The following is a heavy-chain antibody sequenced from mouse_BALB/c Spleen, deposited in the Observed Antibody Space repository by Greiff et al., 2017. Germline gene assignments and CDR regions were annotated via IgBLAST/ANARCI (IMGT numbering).Heavy chain of an antibody. Sequence: QVQLKQSAAELARPGASVKMSCKASGYTFTSYTMHWVKQRPGQGLEWIGYINPSSGYTEYNQKFKDKTTLTADKSSSTAYMQLSSLTSEDSAVYYCARKRGTGDFDVWGAGTTVTVSS. CDR1: GYTFTSYT. CDR3: ARKRGTGDFDV. CDR2: INPSSGYT. J-gene: IGHJ1*01. D-gene: IGHD2-13*01. V-gene: IGHV1-4*02.